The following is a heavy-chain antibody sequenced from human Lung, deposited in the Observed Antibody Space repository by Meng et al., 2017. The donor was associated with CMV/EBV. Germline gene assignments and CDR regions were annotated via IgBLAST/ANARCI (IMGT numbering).Heavy chain of an antibody. CDR2: ISFSGTTM. J-gene: IGHJ4*02. CDR3: ARNWGYNDGTSYYWGMFDY. D-gene: IGHD3-22*01. V-gene: IGHV3-48*04. Sequence: LTXAASGFPFSDYSLNWVRQAPGKGLEWISYISFSGTTMYYADSVKGRFTISRDYAKNSLYLQMNSLRAEVTAVYYCARNWGYNDGTSYYWGMFDYWXQGTLVTVSS. CDR1: GFPFSDYS.